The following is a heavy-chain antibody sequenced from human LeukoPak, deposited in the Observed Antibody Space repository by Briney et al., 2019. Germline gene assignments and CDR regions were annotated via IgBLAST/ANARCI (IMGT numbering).Heavy chain of an antibody. J-gene: IGHJ4*02. V-gene: IGHV3-30*18. D-gene: IGHD3-9*01. CDR1: GFTFSSYG. CDR3: AKEGLRYFDWSPLGY. CDR2: ISYDGSNK. Sequence: GGSLRLSCAASGFTFSSYGMYWVRQAPGKGLEWVAVISYDGSNKYYADSVKGRFTISRDNSKNTLYLQMNSLRAEDTAVYYCAKEGLRYFDWSPLGYWGQGTLVTVSS.